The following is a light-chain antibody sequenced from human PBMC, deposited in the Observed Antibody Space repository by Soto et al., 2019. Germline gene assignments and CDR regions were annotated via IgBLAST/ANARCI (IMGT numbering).Light chain of an antibody. Sequence: DIQMTQSPSSLSASVGDRVTITCRASQGISNYIAWYQQKPGKAPKLLIYAASTLQSGVPSRFSGSGSGTDFTLTISSLQPEAVATYSCQKYSSVPLFGPGTKVDIK. CDR2: AAS. CDR3: QKYSSVPL. V-gene: IGKV1-27*01. J-gene: IGKJ3*01. CDR1: QGISNY.